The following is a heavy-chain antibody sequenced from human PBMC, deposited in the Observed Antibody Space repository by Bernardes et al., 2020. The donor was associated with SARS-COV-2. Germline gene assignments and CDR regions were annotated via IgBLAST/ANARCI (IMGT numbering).Heavy chain of an antibody. V-gene: IGHV4-61*01. CDR2: IFYTGAT. J-gene: IGHJ4*02. CDR1: DGSVNSANYY. CDR3: ARDRSDDFWGYFDY. D-gene: IGHD3-3*01. Sequence: SETLSLTCTVSDGSVNSANYYWNWIRQSPGKGLEWIGYIFYTGATNYNPSLESRVTISVDKSNNQFSLRLSSVTAADTAIYYCARDRSDDFWGYFDYWGQGTLVTVSS.